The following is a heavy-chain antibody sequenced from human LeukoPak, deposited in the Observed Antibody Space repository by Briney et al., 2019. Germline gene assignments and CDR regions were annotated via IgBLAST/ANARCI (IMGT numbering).Heavy chain of an antibody. D-gene: IGHD5-12*01. Sequence: ASVKVSCKASGYTLTSYGISWVRQAPGQGLEWMGWISAYNGNTNYAQKFQGRVTMTTDTSTSTAYMELRSLRSDDTAVYYCARDCGYQCLFDYWGQGTLVTVSS. CDR1: GYTLTSYG. J-gene: IGHJ4*02. CDR2: ISAYNGNT. CDR3: ARDCGYQCLFDY. V-gene: IGHV1-18*01.